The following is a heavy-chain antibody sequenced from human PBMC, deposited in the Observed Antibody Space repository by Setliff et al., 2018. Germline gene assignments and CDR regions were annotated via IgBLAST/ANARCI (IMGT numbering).Heavy chain of an antibody. CDR1: GGSISTDPYF. CDR3: ARVPLSADMDHYYYYYMDV. Sequence: SETLSLTCAVSGGSISTDPYFWTWIRQHPVKGLEWIGYISYSGRTSYNPSLYSRITVSLDRSKNQFSLQLTSVTAADTAMYYCARVPLSADMDHYYYYYMDVWGKGTTVTVSS. V-gene: IGHV4-31*11. CDR2: ISYSGRT. D-gene: IGHD2-2*01. J-gene: IGHJ6*03.